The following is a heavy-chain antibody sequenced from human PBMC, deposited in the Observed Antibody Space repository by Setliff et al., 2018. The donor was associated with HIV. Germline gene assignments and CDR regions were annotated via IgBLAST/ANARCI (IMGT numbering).Heavy chain of an antibody. D-gene: IGHD6-19*01. CDR1: GYTFTSYY. Sequence: ASVKVSCKASGYTFTSYYMHWVRQAPGQGLEWMGIINPSGGSTSYAQKFQGRVTMTRDTSTSTVYMELSSLRSEDTAVYYCARDLLSGWYHYYYYLDVWGKGTTVTVSS. CDR3: ARDLLSGWYHYYYYLDV. V-gene: IGHV1-46*03. J-gene: IGHJ6*03. CDR2: INPSGGST.